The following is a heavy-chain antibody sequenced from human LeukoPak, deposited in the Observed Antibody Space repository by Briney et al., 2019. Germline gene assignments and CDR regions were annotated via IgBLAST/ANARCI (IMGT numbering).Heavy chain of an antibody. CDR3: ASVPKLGYCSSTSCSNP. CDR1: GFTFSSYE. D-gene: IGHD2-2*01. V-gene: IGHV3-48*03. CDR2: ISSSGSTI. J-gene: IGHJ5*02. Sequence: PGGSLRLSCAASGFTFSSYEMNWVRRAPGKGLEWVSYISSSGSTIYYADSVKGRFTISRDNAKNSLYLQMNSLRAEDTAVYYCASVPKLGYCSSTSCSNPWGQGTLVTVSS.